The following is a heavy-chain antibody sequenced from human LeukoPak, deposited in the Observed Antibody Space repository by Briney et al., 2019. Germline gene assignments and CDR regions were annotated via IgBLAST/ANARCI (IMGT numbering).Heavy chain of an antibody. D-gene: IGHD2-2*01. Sequence: PGGSLRLSCAASGFTFSSYGMHWVRQAPGKGLEWVAFIRYDGSNKYYADSVKGRFTISRDNSKNTLYLQMNSLRAEDTAVYYCAKDPAYCSSTSCPYYYYYMDVWGKGTTVTVSS. CDR2: IRYDGSNK. J-gene: IGHJ6*03. V-gene: IGHV3-30*02. CDR1: GFTFSSYG. CDR3: AKDPAYCSSTSCPYYYYYMDV.